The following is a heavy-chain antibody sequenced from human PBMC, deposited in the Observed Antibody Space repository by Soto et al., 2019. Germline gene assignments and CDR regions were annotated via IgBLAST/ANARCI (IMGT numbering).Heavy chain of an antibody. CDR2: IYYSGST. V-gene: IGHV4-31*03. D-gene: IGHD3-10*01. J-gene: IGHJ6*02. Sequence: LSLTCTVSGGSISSGGYYWSWIRQHPGKGLEWIGYIYYSGSTYYNPSLKSRVTISVDTSKNQFSLKLSSVTAADTAVYYCARESVSSYSYYYYGMDVWGQGTTVTVSS. CDR1: GGSISSGGYY. CDR3: ARESVSSYSYYYYGMDV.